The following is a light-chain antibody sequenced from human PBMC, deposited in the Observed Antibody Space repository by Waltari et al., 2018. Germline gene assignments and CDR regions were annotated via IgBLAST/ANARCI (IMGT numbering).Light chain of an antibody. CDR3: QQYNTWPRS. CDR2: AAS. CDR1: QIVSTN. J-gene: IGKJ2*03. Sequence: EIVITQSPPTLPVSPGQSAALSCRASQIVSTNLAWYQQKPGQAPRLLIYAASTRASGIPARFRGSVSGTVFTLTISSLQSEDFAVYYCQQYNTWPRSFGQGTRL. V-gene: IGKV3-15*01.